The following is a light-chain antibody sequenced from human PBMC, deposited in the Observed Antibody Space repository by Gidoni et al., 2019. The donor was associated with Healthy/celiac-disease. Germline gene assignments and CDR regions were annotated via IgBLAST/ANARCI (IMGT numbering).Light chain of an antibody. J-gene: IGKJ2*04. CDR2: AAS. V-gene: IGKV1-39*01. CDR3: QQSYSTTCS. CDR1: QSISSY. Sequence: DIQMTQSPSSLSASVGDRVTITCRASQSISSYLNWYQQKPGKAPKLLIYAASSLQSGVPSRFRGSGSGTDSTITISSLQPEDFATYYCQQSYSTTCSFGQGTKLEIK.